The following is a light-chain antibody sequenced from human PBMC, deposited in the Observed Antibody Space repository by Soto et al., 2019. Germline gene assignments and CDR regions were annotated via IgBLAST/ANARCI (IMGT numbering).Light chain of an antibody. CDR1: QSISSW. J-gene: IGKJ4*01. V-gene: IGKV1-5*03. Sequence: DIQMTQSPSTLSASVGDRGTITCRASQSISSWLAWYQQKPGKAPKLMIYKASSLESGVPSRFSGSGSGTEFTLTISSLQPDDVATYYCQQYNSYPLTLGGGTKVDI. CDR3: QQYNSYPLT. CDR2: KAS.